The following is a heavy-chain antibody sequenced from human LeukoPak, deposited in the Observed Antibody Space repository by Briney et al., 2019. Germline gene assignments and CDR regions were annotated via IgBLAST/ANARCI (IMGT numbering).Heavy chain of an antibody. D-gene: IGHD3-22*01. CDR1: GFTFSSYA. Sequence: PGGSLRLSCAASGFTFSSYAMHWVRQAPGKGLEWVAVISYDGSNKYYADSVKGRFTISRDNSKNTLYLQMNSLRAEDTAVYYCASMYYYDSSGYYGSSVYFDYWGQGTLVTVSS. CDR2: ISYDGSNK. V-gene: IGHV3-30-3*01. J-gene: IGHJ4*02. CDR3: ASMYYYDSSGYYGSSVYFDY.